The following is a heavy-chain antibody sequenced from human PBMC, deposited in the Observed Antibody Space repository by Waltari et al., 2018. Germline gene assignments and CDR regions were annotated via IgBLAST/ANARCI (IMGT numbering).Heavy chain of an antibody. CDR1: GGSISSYY. J-gene: IGHJ4*02. CDR2: IYYSGST. D-gene: IGHD6-19*01. V-gene: IGHV4-59*01. CDR3: ARAKGSGSGWSRYYFDY. Sequence: QVQLQESGPGLVKPSETLSLTCTVSGGSISSYYWSWIRQPPGKGLEWIGYIYYSGSTNYNPSLKSRVTISVDTSKNQFSLKLSSVTAADTAVYYCARAKGSGSGWSRYYFDYWGQGTLVTVSS.